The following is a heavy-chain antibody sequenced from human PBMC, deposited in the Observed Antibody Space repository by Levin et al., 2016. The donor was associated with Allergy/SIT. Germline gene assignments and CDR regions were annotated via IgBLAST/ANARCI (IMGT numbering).Heavy chain of an antibody. Sequence: GGSLRLSCAASGFTFSNAWMSWVRQAPGKGLEWVGRIKSKTDGGTTDYAAPVKGRFTISRDDSKNTLYLQMNSLKTEDTAVYYCTTDVNQFWSVEQGGLWGQGTLVTVSS. CDR1: GFTFSNAW. CDR2: IKSKTDGGTT. V-gene: IGHV3-15*01. D-gene: IGHD6-13*01. CDR3: TTDVNQFWSVEQGGL. J-gene: IGHJ4*02.